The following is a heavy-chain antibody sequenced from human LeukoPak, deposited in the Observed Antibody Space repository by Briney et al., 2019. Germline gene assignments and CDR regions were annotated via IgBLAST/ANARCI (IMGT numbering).Heavy chain of an antibody. V-gene: IGHV1-18*04. J-gene: IGHJ4*02. CDR1: GYTFTGYY. CDR2: ISAYNGNT. D-gene: IGHD3-3*01. Sequence: GASVKVSCKTSGYTFTGYYIHWVRQAPGQGLEWMGWISAYNGNTNYAQKLQGRVTMTTDTSTSTAYMELRSLRSDDTAVYYCARVGYDFWSGCHFDYWGQGTLVTVSS. CDR3: ARVGYDFWSGCHFDY.